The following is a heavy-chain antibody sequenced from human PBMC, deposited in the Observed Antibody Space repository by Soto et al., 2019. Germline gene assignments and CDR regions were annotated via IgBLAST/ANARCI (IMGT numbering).Heavy chain of an antibody. CDR3: TRGSNMAAVIDY. CDR1: GYTFTSYD. Sequence: ASVKVSCKASGYTFTSYDINWVRQATGQGLEWMGWMNPNSGNTGYAQKFQGRVTMTRNPSMSTAYMELSSLRSEDTAVYYCTRGSNMAAVIDYWGQGTLVTDSS. V-gene: IGHV1-8*01. D-gene: IGHD6-13*01. J-gene: IGHJ4*02. CDR2: MNPNSGNT.